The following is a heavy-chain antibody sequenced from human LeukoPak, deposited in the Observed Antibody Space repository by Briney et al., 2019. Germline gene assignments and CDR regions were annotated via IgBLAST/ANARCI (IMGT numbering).Heavy chain of an antibody. CDR2: IYYSGST. V-gene: IGHV4-39*01. Sequence: PSETLSLTCTVSGGSISSSSYYWGWIRQPPGKGLEWIGSIYYSGSTYYNPSLKSRVTISVDTSKNQFSLKLSSVTAADTAVYYCARVTIFGVVIMAAFDIWGQGTMVTVSS. J-gene: IGHJ3*02. CDR1: GGSISSSSYY. CDR3: ARVTIFGVVIMAAFDI. D-gene: IGHD3-3*01.